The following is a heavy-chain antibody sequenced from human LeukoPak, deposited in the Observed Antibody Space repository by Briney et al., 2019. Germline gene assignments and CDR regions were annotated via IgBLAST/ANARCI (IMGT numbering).Heavy chain of an antibody. CDR2: IKEDGSEK. V-gene: IGHV3-7*01. D-gene: IGHD2-2*01. Sequence: GGSLRLSCAASGFTFSSYWMSWVRQAPGKGLEWVANIKEDGSEKSYVDSVKGRFTISRDNAKNSLYLQMDSLRVEDTAVYYCAKEGDYCSSSGCHKRGIDYWGQGTLVTVSS. CDR1: GFTFSSYW. CDR3: AKEGDYCSSSGCHKRGIDY. J-gene: IGHJ4*02.